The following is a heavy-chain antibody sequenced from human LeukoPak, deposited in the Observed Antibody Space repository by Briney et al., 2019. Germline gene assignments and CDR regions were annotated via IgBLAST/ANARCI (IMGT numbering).Heavy chain of an antibody. Sequence: GGSLRLSCAASGFTVSSNYMSWVRQAPGKGLEWVSVIYSGGSTYYADSVKGRFTISRDNSKNTLYLQMNSLRAEDTAVYYCATPRGVLFPDYWGQGTLVTVSS. CDR3: ATPRGVLFPDY. V-gene: IGHV3-66*01. J-gene: IGHJ4*02. D-gene: IGHD2-8*01. CDR2: IYSGGST. CDR1: GFTVSSNY.